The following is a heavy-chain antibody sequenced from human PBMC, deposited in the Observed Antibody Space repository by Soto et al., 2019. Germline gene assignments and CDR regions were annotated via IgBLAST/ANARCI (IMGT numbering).Heavy chain of an antibody. CDR2: ISNSDDTT. V-gene: IGHV3-23*01. J-gene: IGHJ4*02. CDR1: GFAFSRHA. CDR3: ARGYADSDS. D-gene: IGHD5-18*01. Sequence: GGSLRLSCATSGFAFSRHAMSWVRQTPGRGLEWLSSISNSDDTTYYAASVKGRFTISRDMSKSTLFLQMSSLRAEDTAVYYCARGYADSDSWGQGTQVTVSS.